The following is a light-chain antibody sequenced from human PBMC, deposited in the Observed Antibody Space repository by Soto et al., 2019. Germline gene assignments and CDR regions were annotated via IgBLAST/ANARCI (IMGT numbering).Light chain of an antibody. CDR3: CSYAGSSTLVV. V-gene: IGLV2-23*02. J-gene: IGLJ1*01. Sequence: QSALTQPASVSGSPGQSITISCTGTSSDVGSYNLVSWYQQHPGKAPKLMIYEVSKRPSGVSNRFSGSKSGNTASLTISGLQADDEADYYCCSYAGSSTLVVFGTGTKLTVL. CDR2: EVS. CDR1: SSDVGSYNL.